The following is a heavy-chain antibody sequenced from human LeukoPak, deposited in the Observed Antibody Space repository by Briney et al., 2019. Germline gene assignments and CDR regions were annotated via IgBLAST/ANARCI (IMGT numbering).Heavy chain of an antibody. CDR2: IKQDGSEK. CDR3: ARDGAATEGILDY. D-gene: IGHD2-15*01. V-gene: IGHV3-7*01. CDR1: LFTFSSYW. Sequence: GGSLRLSCAASLFTFSSYWTSWVRQAPGKGLEWVANIKQDGSEKYYVDSVKGRFTISRDNAKNSLYLQMNSLRAEDTAVYYCARDGAATEGILDYWGQGTLVTVSS. J-gene: IGHJ4*02.